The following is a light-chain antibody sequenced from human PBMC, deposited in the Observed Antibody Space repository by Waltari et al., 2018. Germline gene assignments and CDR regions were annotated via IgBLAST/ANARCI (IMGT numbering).Light chain of an antibody. CDR2: KDT. J-gene: IGLJ3*02. CDR1: ALPKQY. Sequence: SYELTQPPSVSVSPGQTAAITCSGDALPKQYAYWYQQKPGQAPVLLIYKDTDRPSGLPERFAGSTSGKTVTLTISGVQAEDEADYYCQSTDRSDRWVFGGGTKLTVL. CDR3: QSTDRSDRWV. V-gene: IGLV3-25*03.